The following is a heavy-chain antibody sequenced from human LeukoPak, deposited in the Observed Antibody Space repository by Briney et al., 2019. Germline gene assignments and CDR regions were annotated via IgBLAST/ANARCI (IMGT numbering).Heavy chain of an antibody. D-gene: IGHD3-10*01. CDR2: ISSSSSTI. V-gene: IGHV3-48*04. CDR3: ARALAGVRGVIWGSDAFDI. CDR1: GFTFSSYS. Sequence: GGSLRLSCAASGFTFSSYSMNWVRQAPGKGLEWVSYISSSSSTIYYADSVKGRFTISRDNAKNSLYLQMNSLRAEDTAVYYCARALAGVRGVIWGSDAFDIWGQGTMVTVSS. J-gene: IGHJ3*02.